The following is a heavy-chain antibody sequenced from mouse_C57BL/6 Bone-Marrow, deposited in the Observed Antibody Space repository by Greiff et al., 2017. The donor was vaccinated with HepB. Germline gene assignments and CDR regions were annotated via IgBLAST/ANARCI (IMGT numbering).Heavy chain of an antibody. D-gene: IGHD2-5*01. CDR2: ISSGGSYT. V-gene: IGHV5-6*02. CDR3: ARGSNPWGFDY. Sequence: DVMLVESGGDLVKPGGSLKLSCAASGFTFSSYGMSWVRQTPDKRLEWVATISSGGSYTYYPDSVKGRFTISRDNAKNTLYLQMSSLKSEDTAMYYCARGSNPWGFDYWGQGTTLTVSS. CDR1: GFTFSSYG. J-gene: IGHJ2*01.